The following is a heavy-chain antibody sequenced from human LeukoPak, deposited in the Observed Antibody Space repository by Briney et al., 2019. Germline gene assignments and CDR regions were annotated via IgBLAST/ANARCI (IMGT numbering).Heavy chain of an antibody. Sequence: GGSLRLSCAASGFTFSSYNMNWVRQAPGQGLEWVSSITSGSSYIYYADSVKGRFTISRDNAKNSLYLQMNSLRAEDTAVYYCARDGPSGVAHEFDYWGQGSLVTVSS. CDR1: GFTFSSYN. V-gene: IGHV3-21*01. CDR3: ARDGPSGVAHEFDY. D-gene: IGHD2-15*01. J-gene: IGHJ4*02. CDR2: ITSGSSYI.